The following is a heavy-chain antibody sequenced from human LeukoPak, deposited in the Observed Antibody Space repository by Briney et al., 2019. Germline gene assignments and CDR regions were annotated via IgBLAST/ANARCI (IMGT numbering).Heavy chain of an antibody. J-gene: IGHJ4*02. Sequence: GGSLRLSCAASGFTLSSYAMTWVRQAPGKGLEWVSDIGDSGATTYYADSVKGRFTISRDNSKNTLYLQMSSLRAEDTAVYFCASLHYYGSGAYYLSYWGQGTLVTVSS. V-gene: IGHV3-23*01. CDR1: GFTLSSYA. CDR2: IGDSGATT. CDR3: ASLHYYGSGAYYLSY. D-gene: IGHD3-10*01.